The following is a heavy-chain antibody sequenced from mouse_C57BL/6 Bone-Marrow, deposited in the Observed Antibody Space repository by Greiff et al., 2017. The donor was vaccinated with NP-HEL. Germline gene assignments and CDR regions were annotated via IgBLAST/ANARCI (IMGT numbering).Heavy chain of an antibody. V-gene: IGHV5-4*01. Sequence: EVQRVESGGGLVKPGGSLKLSCAASGFTFSSYAMSWVRQTPEKRLAWVATISDGGSYTYYPDNVKGRFTISRDNAKNNLYLQMSHLKSKDTAMYYCARDPVMYYYGSSPGGDYWGQGTSVTVSS. CDR3: ARDPVMYYYGSSPGGDY. D-gene: IGHD1-1*01. CDR2: ISDGGSYT. CDR1: GFTFSSYA. J-gene: IGHJ4*01.